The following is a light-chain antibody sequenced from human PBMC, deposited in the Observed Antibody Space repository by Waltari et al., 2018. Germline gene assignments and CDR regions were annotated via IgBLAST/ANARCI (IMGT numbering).Light chain of an antibody. Sequence: IRMTQSPPSLSASVGDRVIITCQASQDIGHFLNWYHQKPGTVPRLLISDASNLESGVPSRFSGSGSVTHFTFTINGLQPEDIGTYFCQQYDDLSVTFGGGTKVDIK. V-gene: IGKV1-33*01. CDR1: QDIGHF. J-gene: IGKJ4*01. CDR2: DAS. CDR3: QQYDDLSVT.